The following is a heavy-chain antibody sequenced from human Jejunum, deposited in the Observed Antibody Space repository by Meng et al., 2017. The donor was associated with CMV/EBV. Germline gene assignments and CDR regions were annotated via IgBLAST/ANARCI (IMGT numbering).Heavy chain of an antibody. CDR1: FERCA. Sequence: FERCAMSWVRQERREGLEWISNIGGGVDSSTCYTGSVKGRVTITRDNSKNTLFVQVNNLRADDTAVYYCAKDRWGYRRRAYYFDYWGHGTLVTVSS. V-gene: IGHV3-23*01. CDR2: IGGGVDSST. J-gene: IGHJ4*01. CDR3: AKDRWGYRRRAYYFDY. D-gene: IGHD3-16*02.